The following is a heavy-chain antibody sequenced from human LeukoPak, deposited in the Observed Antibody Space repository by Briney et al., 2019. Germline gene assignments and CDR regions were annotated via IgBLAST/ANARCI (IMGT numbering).Heavy chain of an antibody. J-gene: IGHJ4*02. D-gene: IGHD3-22*01. CDR3: AKGVRKTYYYDSSGCEFDY. CDR2: IKQDGSEK. CDR1: GFTFSSYW. Sequence: PGGSLRLSCAASGFTFSSYWMSWVRQAPGKGLEWEANIKQDGSEKYYVDSVKGRFTISRDNAKNSLYLQMNSLRTEDTAVYYCAKGVRKTYYYDSSGCEFDYWGPGTLVTVSS. V-gene: IGHV3-7*01.